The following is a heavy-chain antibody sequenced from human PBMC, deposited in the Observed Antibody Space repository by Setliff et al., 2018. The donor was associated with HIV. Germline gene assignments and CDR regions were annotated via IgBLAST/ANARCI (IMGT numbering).Heavy chain of an antibody. V-gene: IGHV4-39*07. CDR3: ADLYSGWYSAEYFQH. D-gene: IGHD6-19*01. Sequence: LSLTCTVSGGSISSSSYYWGWIRQPPGKGLEWIGSIYYSGSTYYNPSLKSRVAISVDTSKNQFSLKLSSVTAADTAVYYCADLYSGWYSAEYFQHWGQGTLVTVSS. CDR1: GGSISSSSYY. J-gene: IGHJ1*01. CDR2: IYYSGST.